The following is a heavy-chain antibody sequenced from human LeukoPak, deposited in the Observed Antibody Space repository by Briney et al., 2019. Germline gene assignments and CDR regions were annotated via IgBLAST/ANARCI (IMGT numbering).Heavy chain of an antibody. CDR3: ARDSDYYDSSGYDY. J-gene: IGHJ4*02. CDR1: GYTFTGYY. Sequence: ASVKVSCKASGYTFTGYYMHWMRQAPGQGLEWMGWINPNSGGTNYAQKFQGRVTMTRDTSISTAYMELSRLRSDDTAVYYCARDSDYYDSSGYDYWGQGTLVTVSS. V-gene: IGHV1-2*02. CDR2: INPNSGGT. D-gene: IGHD3-22*01.